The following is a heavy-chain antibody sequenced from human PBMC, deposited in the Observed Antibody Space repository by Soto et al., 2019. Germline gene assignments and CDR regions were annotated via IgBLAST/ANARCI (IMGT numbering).Heavy chain of an antibody. J-gene: IGHJ4*02. V-gene: IGHV4-34*01. CDR2: INHSGST. CDR3: ARTGLGVAYYFDY. CDR1: GGSFSGYY. Sequence: PSETLSLTCAVYGGSFSGYYWSWIRQPPGKGLEWIGEINHSGSTNYNPSLKSRVTISVDTSKNQFSLKLSSVTAADTAVYYCARTGLGVAYYFDYWGQGTLVTVSS. D-gene: IGHD2-21*01.